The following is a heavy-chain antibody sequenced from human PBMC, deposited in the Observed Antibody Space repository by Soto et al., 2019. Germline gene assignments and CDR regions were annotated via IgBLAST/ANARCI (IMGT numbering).Heavy chain of an antibody. D-gene: IGHD3-3*01. V-gene: IGHV4-61*01. CDR2: MHYSGST. CDR1: GGSVTSTSYY. Sequence: QVQLQESGPGLVKPSETLSLTCTVSGGSVTSTSYYWSWIRQPPGKGLEWIGYMHYSGSTNYNPSLKSRVTISVDTSKNQVSLKLTSVTAADTAVYYCARLGGVVVYQSGGTWFDPWGQGTLVTVSS. J-gene: IGHJ5*02. CDR3: ARLGGVVVYQSGGTWFDP.